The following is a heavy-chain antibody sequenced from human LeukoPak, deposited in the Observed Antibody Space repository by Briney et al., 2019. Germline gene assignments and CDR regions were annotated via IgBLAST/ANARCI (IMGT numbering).Heavy chain of an antibody. J-gene: IGHJ4*02. V-gene: IGHV3-48*02. Sequence: GGSLRLSCAASGFTFSSYEMNWVRQAPGEGLEWVSYISSSSSTIYYADSVKGRFTISRDNAQNSVYLQMNSLRDEDTAVYYCARVGELDYWGQGTLVTVSS. CDR2: ISSSSSTI. CDR1: GFTFSSYE. CDR3: ARVGELDY. D-gene: IGHD1-26*01.